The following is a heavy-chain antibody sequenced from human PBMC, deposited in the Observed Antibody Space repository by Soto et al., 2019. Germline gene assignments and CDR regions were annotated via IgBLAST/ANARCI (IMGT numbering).Heavy chain of an antibody. V-gene: IGHV1-69*02. Sequence: SVKVSCKASGGTFSSYTISWVRQAPGQGLEWMGRIIPILGIANYAQKFQGRVTITADKSTSTAYMELSSLRSEDTAVYYCARGFMTTVTHNDYWGQGTLVTVSS. CDR1: GGTFSSYT. CDR2: IIPILGIA. CDR3: ARGFMTTVTHNDY. D-gene: IGHD4-17*01. J-gene: IGHJ4*02.